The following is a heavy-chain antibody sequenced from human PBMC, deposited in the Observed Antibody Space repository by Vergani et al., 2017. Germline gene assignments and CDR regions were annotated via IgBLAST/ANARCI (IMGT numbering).Heavy chain of an antibody. V-gene: IGHV3-23*01. D-gene: IGHD1-1*01. CDR3: GRGSDNYN. CDR2: ISGSGGNT. J-gene: IGHJ4*02. Sequence: EVQLLESGGGLVQPGGSLRLSCAASGFTFSSYAMSWVRQVPGKGLEWVSGISGSGGNTYYANSVKGRFTISRDNSKNTLYLQMNSLRVEDTAVYYCGRGSDNYNWGQGALVTV. CDR1: GFTFSSYA.